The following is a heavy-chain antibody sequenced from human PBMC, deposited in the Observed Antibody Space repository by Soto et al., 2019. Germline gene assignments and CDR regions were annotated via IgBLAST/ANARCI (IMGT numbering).Heavy chain of an antibody. V-gene: IGHV3-74*01. D-gene: IGHD3-9*01. CDR3: ERERDWLRDL. J-gene: IGHJ4*02. Sequence: EVQLVDSGGGSVQPGGSLRLSCVASGFTLSSYWMHWVRQAPGKGLVWVSRIRPDASTTTYADSVKGRFTISRDNAKNTPYLQMNSLRVEDTAVYYCERERDWLRDLWGQGTLVTVSS. CDR2: IRPDASTT. CDR1: GFTLSSYW.